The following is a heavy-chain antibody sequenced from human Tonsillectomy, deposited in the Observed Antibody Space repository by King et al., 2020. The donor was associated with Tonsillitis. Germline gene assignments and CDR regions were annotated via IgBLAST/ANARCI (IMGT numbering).Heavy chain of an antibody. J-gene: IGHJ4*02. CDR1: GFTFSSYS. V-gene: IGHV3-21*01. CDR3: ARDLGDYGDYEGDANDY. Sequence: VQLVESGGGLVKPGGSLRLSCAASGFTFSSYSMNWVRQAPGKGLEWVSSISSSSSYIYYADSVKGRFTISRDNAKNSLYLQMNSLRAEDTAVYYCARDLGDYGDYEGDANDYWGQGTLVTVSS. CDR2: ISSSSSYI. D-gene: IGHD4-17*01.